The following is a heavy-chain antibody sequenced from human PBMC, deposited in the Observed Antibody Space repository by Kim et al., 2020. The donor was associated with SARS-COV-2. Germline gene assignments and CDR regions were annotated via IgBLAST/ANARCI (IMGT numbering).Heavy chain of an antibody. J-gene: IGHJ4*01. D-gene: IGHD2-21*02. CDR1: GFTFSDYY. CDR2: ISDSGTTM. CDR3: ARAARLLTACTPPPHY. Sequence: GGSLRLSCAASGFTFSDYYLSWIRQAPGKGLEWVSYISDSGTTMYYADSVKGRFTISRDNAKYSLFLQMNSLTAEATPASHSARAARLLTACTPPPHYWG. V-gene: IGHV3-11*01.